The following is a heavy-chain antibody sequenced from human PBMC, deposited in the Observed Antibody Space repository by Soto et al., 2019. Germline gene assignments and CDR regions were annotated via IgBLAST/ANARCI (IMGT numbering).Heavy chain of an antibody. CDR2: ISYDGSNK. D-gene: IGHD2-15*01. CDR1: GFTFSSYG. V-gene: IGHV3-30*18. J-gene: IGHJ6*03. Sequence: QVQLVESGGGVVQPGRSLRLSCAASGFTFSSYGVHWVRQAPGKGLEWVAVISYDGSNKYYADSVKGRFTISRDNSKNKLYLQINSLRAEDTAVYYCAKDGLGYCSGGSCSTRYYYYYYMDVWGKGTTVTVSS. CDR3: AKDGLGYCSGGSCSTRYYYYYYMDV.